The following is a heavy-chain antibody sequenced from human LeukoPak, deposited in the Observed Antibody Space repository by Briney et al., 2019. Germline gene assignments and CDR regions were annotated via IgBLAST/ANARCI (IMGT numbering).Heavy chain of an antibody. Sequence: GGSLRLSCAASGFTFSSYGMHWVRQAPGKGLERVAVIWYDGSNKYYADSVKGRFTISRDNSKNTLYLQMNSLRAEDTAVYYCARGRSSSYSNWFDPWGQGTLVTVSS. J-gene: IGHJ5*02. CDR2: IWYDGSNK. D-gene: IGHD6-13*01. V-gene: IGHV3-33*01. CDR3: ARGRSSSYSNWFDP. CDR1: GFTFSSYG.